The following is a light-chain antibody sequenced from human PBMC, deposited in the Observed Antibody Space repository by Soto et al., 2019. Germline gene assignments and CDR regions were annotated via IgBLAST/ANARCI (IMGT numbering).Light chain of an antibody. J-gene: IGLJ2*01. Sequence: QSALTQPASVSGSPGQSITISCTGTSSDIGNYDFVSWYQQVPGTAPKAMIYEVSSRPSGVSNRFSGSKSGNTASLTISGLQDEDEAYYYCISYTTSTSFILFCGGTKQTVL. V-gene: IGLV2-14*01. CDR3: ISYTTSTSFIL. CDR2: EVS. CDR1: SSDIGNYDF.